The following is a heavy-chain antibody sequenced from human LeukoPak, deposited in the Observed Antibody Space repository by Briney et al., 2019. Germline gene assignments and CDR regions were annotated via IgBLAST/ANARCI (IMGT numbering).Heavy chain of an antibody. J-gene: IGHJ4*02. V-gene: IGHV1-2*02. CDR1: GYTFTGHH. D-gene: IGHD6-19*01. Sequence: ASVTVSCKASGYTFTGHHIHWVRQAPGQGLEWMGWINPNSGGTNSAHKFQGRVTMTRDTSITTAYMELDTLRSDDTAVYYCARDSGSSGWDPTSYLDYWGQGTLVTVSS. CDR3: ARDSGSSGWDPTSYLDY. CDR2: INPNSGGT.